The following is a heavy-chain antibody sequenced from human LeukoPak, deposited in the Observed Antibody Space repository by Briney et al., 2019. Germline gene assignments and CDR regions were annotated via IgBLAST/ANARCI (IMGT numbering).Heavy chain of an antibody. D-gene: IGHD3-9*01. CDR3: VKGLSDDLLTGTSKY. CDR2: ISGSGGTT. V-gene: IGHV3-23*01. CDR1: GFTFSNYA. J-gene: IGHJ4*02. Sequence: GGSLRLSCAASGFTFSNYAMSRVRQAPGKGLAWVSIISGSGGTTYYGDSVKGRFTISRDNSKNTLFLQMNSLRAEDTAVYYCVKGLSDDLLTGTSKYWGQGTLVAVSS.